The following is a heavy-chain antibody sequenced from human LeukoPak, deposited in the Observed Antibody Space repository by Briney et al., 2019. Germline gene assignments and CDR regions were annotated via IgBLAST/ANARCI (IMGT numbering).Heavy chain of an antibody. V-gene: IGHV4-34*01. Sequence: GSLRLSCAASGFTFSSYEMNWVRQPPGKGLEWIGEINHSGSTNYNPSLKSRVIISVDTSKNLFSLKLSSVTAADTAVYYCARRFSYAPYYFDYWGQGNLLTVSS. D-gene: IGHD2-2*01. CDR3: ARRFSYAPYYFDY. J-gene: IGHJ4*02. CDR1: GFTFSSYE. CDR2: INHSGST.